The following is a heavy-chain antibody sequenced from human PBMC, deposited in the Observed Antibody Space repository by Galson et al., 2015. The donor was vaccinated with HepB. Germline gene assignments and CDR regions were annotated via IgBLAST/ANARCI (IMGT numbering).Heavy chain of an antibody. D-gene: IGHD1-26*01. CDR2: INPNNGGT. Sequence: SVKVSCKASGYTFTGYYMHWVRQAPGQGLEWMGRINPNNGGTDSAQKFQGRLTMTKDTSISTGYMELRRLRSDDTAVYYCVRGEGSGRYPHHFAFDIWGQGTLVTASS. J-gene: IGHJ3*02. CDR3: VRGEGSGRYPHHFAFDI. V-gene: IGHV1-2*06. CDR1: GYTFTGYY.